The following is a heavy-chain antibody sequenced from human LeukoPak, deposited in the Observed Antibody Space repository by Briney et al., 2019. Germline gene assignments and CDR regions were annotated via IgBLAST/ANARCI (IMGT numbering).Heavy chain of an antibody. J-gene: IGHJ6*02. CDR2: IIPIFGTA. V-gene: IGHV1-69*13. D-gene: IGHD3-10*01. Sequence: SVKVSCKASGGTFSSYAISWVRQAPGQGLEWMGGIIPIFGTANYAQKFQGRVTITADESTSTAYMELSSLRSEDTAVYYCARAGGSGSYSYGMDVWGQGTTVTVSS. CDR1: GGTFSSYA. CDR3: ARAGGSGSYSYGMDV.